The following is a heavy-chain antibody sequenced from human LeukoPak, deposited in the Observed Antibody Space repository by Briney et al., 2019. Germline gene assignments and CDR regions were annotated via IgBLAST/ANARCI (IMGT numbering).Heavy chain of an antibody. V-gene: IGHV4-31*03. CDR2: IYYSGST. Sequence: SETLSLTCTVSGGSISSGGYYWSWIRQHPGKGLEWIGYIYYSGSTHYNPSLKSRVTISVDTSKNQFSLKLSSVTAADTAVYYCARDMTDWWFDPWGQGTLVTVSS. CDR1: GGSISSGGYY. J-gene: IGHJ5*02. D-gene: IGHD3-9*01. CDR3: ARDMTDWWFDP.